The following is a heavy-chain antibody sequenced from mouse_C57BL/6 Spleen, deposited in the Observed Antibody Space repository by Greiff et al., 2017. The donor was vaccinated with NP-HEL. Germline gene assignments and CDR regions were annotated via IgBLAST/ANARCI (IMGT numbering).Heavy chain of an antibody. CDR1: GYAFSSYW. V-gene: IGHV1-80*01. J-gene: IGHJ2*01. D-gene: IGHD3-3*01. CDR3: ARVGGQGDYFDY. Sequence: VQLQQSGAELVKPGASVKISCKASGYAFSSYWMNWVKQRPGKGLEWIGQIYPGDGDTNYNGKFKGKATLTADKSSSTAYMQLSSLTSEDSAVYFCARVGGQGDYFDYWGQGTTLTVSS. CDR2: IYPGDGDT.